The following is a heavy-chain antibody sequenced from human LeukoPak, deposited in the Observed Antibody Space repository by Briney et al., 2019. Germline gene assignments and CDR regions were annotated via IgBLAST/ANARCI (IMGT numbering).Heavy chain of an antibody. CDR2: ISYDGSDK. J-gene: IGHJ4*02. V-gene: IGHV3-30*04. Sequence: GRSLRLSCAASGFTFSNYAMHWVREAPGKGLEWVAAISYDGSDKYYADSVKGRFTISRDNSKNTLYLQLNSLRVEDTAVYYCKEVDYWGQGTLVTVSS. CDR3: KEVDY. CDR1: GFTFSNYA.